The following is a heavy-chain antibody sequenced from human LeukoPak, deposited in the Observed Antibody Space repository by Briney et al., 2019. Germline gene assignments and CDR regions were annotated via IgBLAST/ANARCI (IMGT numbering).Heavy chain of an antibody. D-gene: IGHD6-13*01. J-gene: IGHJ3*02. CDR2: IYTSGST. CDR3: ASASTIAAAGIDAFDI. CDR1: GGSISSYY. V-gene: IGHV4-4*09. Sequence: TLSLTCTVSGGSISSYYWSWIRQPPGKGLEWIGYIYTSGSTNYNPSLKSRVTISVDTSKNQFSLKLSSVTAADTAVYYCASASTIAAAGIDAFDIWGQGTMVTVSS.